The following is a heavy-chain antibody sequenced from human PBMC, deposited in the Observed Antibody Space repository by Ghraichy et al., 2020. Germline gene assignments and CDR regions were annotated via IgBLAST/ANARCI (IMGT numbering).Heavy chain of an antibody. Sequence: ASVKVSCKASGYSFTNYGFSWVRQAPGQGLEWLGWINTYSGDTDYAQRVHGRVTMTTDTSTSTAYMELRNLRSDDTAVYFCARTSAAGTYYYFDYWGQETLVTVSS. CDR1: GYSFTNYG. J-gene: IGHJ4*02. CDR2: INTYSGDT. V-gene: IGHV1-18*01. CDR3: ARTSAAGTYYYFDY. D-gene: IGHD6-13*01.